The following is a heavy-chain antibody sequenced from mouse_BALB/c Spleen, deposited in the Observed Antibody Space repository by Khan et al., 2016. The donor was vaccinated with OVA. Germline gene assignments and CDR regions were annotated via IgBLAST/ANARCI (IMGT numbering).Heavy chain of an antibody. CDR2: IDPANGNT. CDR1: GFTIKDTY. CDR3: SRINE. V-gene: IGHV14-3*02. Sequence: EVQLQQSGAELVKPGASVKLSCTASGFTIKDTYVHWVKQRPDQGLEWIGRIDPANGNTKYDPNFQGKATITGDTSSNTAYLQLSSLKSEDTAGYYCSRINEWGQGTTLTVSS. J-gene: IGHJ2*01.